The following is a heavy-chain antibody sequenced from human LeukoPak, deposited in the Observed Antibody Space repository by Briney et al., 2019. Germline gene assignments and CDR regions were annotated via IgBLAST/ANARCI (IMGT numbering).Heavy chain of an antibody. Sequence: GGSLRLSCAASGFTFSSYAMHWVRQAPGKGLEWVAVISYDGSNKYYADSVKGRFTISRDNSKNTLYLQMHSLRAEDTDVYYCERFTKQAGYDYWGQGTLVTVSS. J-gene: IGHJ4*02. CDR2: ISYDGSNK. CDR1: GFTFSSYA. V-gene: IGHV3-30*04. D-gene: IGHD6-25*01. CDR3: ERFTKQAGYDY.